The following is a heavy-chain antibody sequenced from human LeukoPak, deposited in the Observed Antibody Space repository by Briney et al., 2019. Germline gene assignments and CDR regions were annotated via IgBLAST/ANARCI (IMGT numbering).Heavy chain of an antibody. D-gene: IGHD6-13*01. J-gene: IGHJ6*02. V-gene: IGHV3-21*01. Sequence: GGSLRLSCAASGFTFSSYAMNWVRQAPGKGLEWVSSISSSSSYIYYADSVKGRFTISRDNAKNSLYLQMNSLRAEDTAVYYCARGNQDTGYSSSWWSYYYYYGMDVWGQGTTVTVSS. CDR3: ARGNQDTGYSSSWWSYYYYYGMDV. CDR1: GFTFSSYA. CDR2: ISSSSSYI.